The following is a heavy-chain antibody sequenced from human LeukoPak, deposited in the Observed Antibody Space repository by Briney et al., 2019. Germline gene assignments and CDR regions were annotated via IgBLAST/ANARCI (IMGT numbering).Heavy chain of an antibody. CDR3: ARGAYYYDSSGYYYANWFDP. V-gene: IGHV4-31*03. J-gene: IGHJ5*02. CDR2: IYYSGST. D-gene: IGHD3-22*01. Sequence: SETLSLTCTVSGDSISSGNYFWRWIRQHPGQGLEWIGHIYYSGSTYYNPSLKSRVTISVDTSKNQFSLKLSSVTAADTAVYYCARGAYYYDSSGYYYANWFDPWGQGTLVTVSS. CDR1: GDSISSGNYF.